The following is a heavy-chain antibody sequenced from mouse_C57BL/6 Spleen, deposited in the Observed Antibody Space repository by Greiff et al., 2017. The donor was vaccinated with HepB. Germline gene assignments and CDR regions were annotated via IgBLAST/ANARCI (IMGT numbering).Heavy chain of an antibody. J-gene: IGHJ4*01. Sequence: EVKLMESGPGLVKPSQSLSLTCSVTGYSITSGYYWNWIRQFPGNKLEWMGYISYDGSNNYNPSLKNRISITRDTSKNQFFLKLNSVTTEDTATYYCANANWDGYAMDYWGQGTSVTVSS. CDR1: GYSITSGYY. D-gene: IGHD4-1*01. V-gene: IGHV3-6*01. CDR2: ISYDGSN. CDR3: ANANWDGYAMDY.